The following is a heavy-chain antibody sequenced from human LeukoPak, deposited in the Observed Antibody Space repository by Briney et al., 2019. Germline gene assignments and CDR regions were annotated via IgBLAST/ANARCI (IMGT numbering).Heavy chain of an antibody. CDR2: IYPGDSDT. CDR1: GYNFNHHW. Sequence: GESLKISCRGSGYNFNHHWIGWVRQFPGKGLEWMGVIYPGDSDTRYSPSFQGQVTISADKSISTAYLQWSSLKASDTAMYYCARPGIVVVPAAEPDAFDIWGQGTMVTVSS. CDR3: ARPGIVVVPAAEPDAFDI. D-gene: IGHD2-2*01. J-gene: IGHJ3*02. V-gene: IGHV5-51*01.